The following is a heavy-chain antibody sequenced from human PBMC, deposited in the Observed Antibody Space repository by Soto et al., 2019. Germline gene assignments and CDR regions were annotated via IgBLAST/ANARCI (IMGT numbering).Heavy chain of an antibody. J-gene: IGHJ6*02. CDR2: IYSGGGT. Sequence: EVQLVETGGGLIQPGGSLSPSCPASGFTLRGHYISWARQPPGKGLEWVSVIYSGGGTYYADSGRGRFTIASDNSKNTRYLQMKSLRAEDKAVYYCARDPPATRHGMDVWGQGTTVTVSS. V-gene: IGHV3-53*02. CDR1: GFTLRGHY. CDR3: ARDPPATRHGMDV.